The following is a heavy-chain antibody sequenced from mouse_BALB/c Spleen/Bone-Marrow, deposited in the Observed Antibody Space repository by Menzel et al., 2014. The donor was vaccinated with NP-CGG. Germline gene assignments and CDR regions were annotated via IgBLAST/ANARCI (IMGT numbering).Heavy chain of an antibody. V-gene: IGHV4-1*02. CDR2: INPDSSTI. J-gene: IGHJ1*01. CDR3: ARDTTVVDFDV. CDR1: GFDFSRYW. Sequence: EVKLVESGGGLVQPGGSPKLSCAASGFDFSRYWMSWVRQAPGKGPEWIGEINPDSSTINYTPSLKDKFIISRDNAKNTLYLQMSKVRSEDTALYYCARDTTVVDFDVWGAGTTVTVSS. D-gene: IGHD1-1*01.